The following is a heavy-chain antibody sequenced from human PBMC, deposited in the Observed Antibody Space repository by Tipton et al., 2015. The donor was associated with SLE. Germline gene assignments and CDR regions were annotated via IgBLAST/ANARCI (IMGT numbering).Heavy chain of an antibody. CDR1: AVSLNNYY. CDR2: IYTSGST. J-gene: IGHJ4*02. D-gene: IGHD5-18*01. CDR3: ARGGYGLGARGFDY. Sequence: TLSLTCTVSAVSLNNYYWSWIRQPAGKGLGWIGRIYTSGSTNYNPSLMSRVTMSVDTSKNQFSLKLNSVTAADTAVYYCARGGYGLGARGFDYWGQGTLVTVSS. V-gene: IGHV4-4*07.